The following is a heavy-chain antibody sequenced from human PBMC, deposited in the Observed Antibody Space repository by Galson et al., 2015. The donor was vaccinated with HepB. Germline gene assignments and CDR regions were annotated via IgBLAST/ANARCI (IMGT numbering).Heavy chain of an antibody. CDR3: ARGVQGYCSGGSCYPGDYYYGMDV. Sequence: SETLSLTCTVSGGSISSYYWSWIRQPPGKGLEWIGYIYYSGSTNYNPSLKSRVTISVDTSKNQFSLKLSSVTAADTAVYYCARGVQGYCSGGSCYPGDYYYGMDVWGQGATVTVSS. J-gene: IGHJ6*02. CDR2: IYYSGST. V-gene: IGHV4-59*01. D-gene: IGHD2-15*01. CDR1: GGSISSYY.